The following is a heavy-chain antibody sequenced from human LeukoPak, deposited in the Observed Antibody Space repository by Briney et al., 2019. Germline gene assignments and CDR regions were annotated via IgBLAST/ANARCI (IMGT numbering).Heavy chain of an antibody. D-gene: IGHD5-24*01. CDR1: GFTFCDHA. V-gene: IGHV3-49*04. Sequence: TGGSLRLSCITSGFTFCDHAMSWVRQAPGKGLDWVGFIRSKGYGGTTEYAAPVKGRFTISRDDSKSIAYLQMNSLKSEDTAVYYCTRGPTGRWLYYGMDVWGQGTTVIVSS. CDR3: TRGPTGRWLYYGMDV. J-gene: IGHJ6*02. CDR2: IRSKGYGGTT.